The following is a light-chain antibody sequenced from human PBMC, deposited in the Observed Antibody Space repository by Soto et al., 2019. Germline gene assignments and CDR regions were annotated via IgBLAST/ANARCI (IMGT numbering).Light chain of an antibody. CDR3: QQYGSSPPYT. CDR2: GSS. V-gene: IGKV3-20*01. Sequence: EVVLTQSPGTLSLSPGERATLSCRASQSVSNNYFAWYQQKPGQAPRHLIFGSSDRATGIPDRFSGSGSGTDFTLTISRPEPEDFAVYYCQQYGSSPPYTVGQGTKLEIK. J-gene: IGKJ2*01. CDR1: QSVSNNY.